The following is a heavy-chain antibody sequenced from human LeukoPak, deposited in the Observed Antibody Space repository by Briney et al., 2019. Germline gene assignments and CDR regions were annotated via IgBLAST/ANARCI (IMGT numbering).Heavy chain of an antibody. CDR1: GFTFSNYW. V-gene: IGHV3-20*04. CDR2: INWNGDST. Sequence: PGGSLRLSCAASGFTFSNYWMSWVRQAPGKGLEWVSGINWNGDSTEYADSVKGRFTISRDNARNSLYLHMNSLRAEDTALYYCARFPGTRRRPYYLDQWGQGTLVTVSS. CDR3: ARFPGTRRRPYYLDQ. J-gene: IGHJ4*02. D-gene: IGHD3-10*01.